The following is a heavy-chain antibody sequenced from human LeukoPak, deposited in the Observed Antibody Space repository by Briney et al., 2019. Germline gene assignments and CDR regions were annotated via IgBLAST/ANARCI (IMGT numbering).Heavy chain of an antibody. CDR2: ISSSSSYI. J-gene: IGHJ3*02. V-gene: IGHV3-21*01. D-gene: IGHD1-7*01. Sequence: GGSLRLSCAASGFTFSSYSMNWVRQAPGKGLEWVSSISSSSSYIYYADSVKGRFTISRDNAKNSLYLQMNSPRAEDTAVYYCARGRTGTTAFDIWGQGTMVTVSS. CDR3: ARGRTGTTAFDI. CDR1: GFTFSSYS.